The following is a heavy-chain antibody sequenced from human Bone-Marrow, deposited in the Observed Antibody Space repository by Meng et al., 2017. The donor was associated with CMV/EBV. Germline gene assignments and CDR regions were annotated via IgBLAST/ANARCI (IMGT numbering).Heavy chain of an antibody. J-gene: IGHJ5*02. CDR3: ARRVGMGVLWFEGPDWFEP. Sequence: ASVKVSCKASVYTFTSYDLNWVRQATGQGLEWMGWMNPNSGNTGYAQKFQGRVTMTRHTSIRTAYNEVTSLRSGDKAVYYCARRVGMGVLWFEGPDWFEPWGQGTRVTVSS. V-gene: IGHV1-8*01. CDR2: MNPNSGNT. CDR1: VYTFTSYD. D-gene: IGHD3-10*01.